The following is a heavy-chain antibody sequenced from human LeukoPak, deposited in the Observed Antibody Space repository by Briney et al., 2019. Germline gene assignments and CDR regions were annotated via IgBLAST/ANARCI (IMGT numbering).Heavy chain of an antibody. J-gene: IGHJ4*02. CDR3: ARSGFSTGFYMDF. V-gene: IGHV1-2*02. Sequence: GASVKVSCKASGYTFTGYYIHWLRQAPGQGLEWMGWIDPPSGATNYAQKFQDTVTMTRDRSIGTAYMEVRRLKPDDTAVYYCARSGFSTGFYMDFWGQGTLVPVSS. CDR1: GYTFTGYY. CDR2: IDPPSGAT. D-gene: IGHD6-19*01.